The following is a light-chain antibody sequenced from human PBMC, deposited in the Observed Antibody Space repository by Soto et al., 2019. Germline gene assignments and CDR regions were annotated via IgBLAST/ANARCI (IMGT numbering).Light chain of an antibody. CDR2: DVN. Sequence: QSALTQPASVSGSPGQSITFSCTGTSSDVGSYDYVSWHQQHPGKAPKVIIYDVNNRPSGVPSRFSGSKSGNTASLIISGLQTEDEADYYCCAYSTSGTHAFGTGTKVTVL. CDR1: SSDVGSYDY. CDR3: CAYSTSGTHA. J-gene: IGLJ1*01. V-gene: IGLV2-14*03.